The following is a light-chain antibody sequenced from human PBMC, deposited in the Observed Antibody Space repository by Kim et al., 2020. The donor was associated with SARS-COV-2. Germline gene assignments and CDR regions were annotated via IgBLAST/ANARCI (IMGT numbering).Light chain of an antibody. Sequence: GQRVTIYCSGGSSNIGNNFVYWYQQVPGTAPKLLIYRNTQRPSGVPDRFSGSKSGTSASLAISGRRSDDEADYYCGAWDDSLSGRVFGGGTKLTVL. CDR3: GAWDDSLSGRV. J-gene: IGLJ3*02. V-gene: IGLV1-47*01. CDR1: SSNIGNNF. CDR2: RNT.